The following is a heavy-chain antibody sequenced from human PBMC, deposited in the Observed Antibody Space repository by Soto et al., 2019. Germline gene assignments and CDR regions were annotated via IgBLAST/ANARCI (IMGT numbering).Heavy chain of an antibody. J-gene: IGHJ3*02. D-gene: IGHD3-9*01. V-gene: IGHV1-69*06. CDR1: ARTFSSYA. CDR3: STYQEYFDWSPAHSI. Sequence: SVKVSCKASARTFSSYAISWVRQAPGQGLEWMGGIIPIFGGTNYAQKFQGRVTLTEYTRTDTAYLELSPPRPQDTGRCFISTYQEYFDWSPAHSIWAQGTMVTVSS. CDR2: IIPIFGGT.